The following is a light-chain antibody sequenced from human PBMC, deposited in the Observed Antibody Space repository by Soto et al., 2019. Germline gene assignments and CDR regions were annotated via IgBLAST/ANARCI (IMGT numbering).Light chain of an antibody. Sequence: DIVMTQSPDSLAVSLGERATINCKSSQSVLYSSNNKNYLAGYQQRPGQPPKLLIYWASTRESGVPDRVSGSVSGTDFTLTITSLQAEDGAVYYCQQYESTPPTFGQGTKLEIK. CDR1: QSVLYSSNNKNY. CDR3: QQYESTPPT. CDR2: WAS. V-gene: IGKV4-1*01. J-gene: IGKJ2*01.